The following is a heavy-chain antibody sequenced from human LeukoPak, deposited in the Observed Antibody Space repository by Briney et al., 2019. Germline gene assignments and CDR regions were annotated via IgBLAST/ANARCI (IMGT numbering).Heavy chain of an antibody. CDR3: ARDLRRGSSSWYVSGGDY. D-gene: IGHD6-13*01. CDR1: GYTFTSYG. V-gene: IGHV1-18*01. J-gene: IGHJ4*02. Sequence: ASVKVSCKTSGYTFTSYGISWVRQAPGQGLEWMGWINTYNANTNYAQKLQGRVTMTTDTSTNTAYMELRSLRSDDTAVYYCARDLRRGSSSWYVSGGDYWGQGTLVTVYS. CDR2: INTYNANT.